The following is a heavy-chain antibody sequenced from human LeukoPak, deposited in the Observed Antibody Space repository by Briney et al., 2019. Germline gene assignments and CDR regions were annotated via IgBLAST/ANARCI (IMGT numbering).Heavy chain of an antibody. CDR2: IKQDGGEK. Sequence: PGGSLRLSCAASGFTFSSCWMTWARQAPGKGLEWVANIKQDGGEKYYVDFVKGRFTISRDNAKNSLHLQMNSLRAEDTAVYYCTRDNPFGGHWGQGTLVTVSS. J-gene: IGHJ4*02. CDR3: TRDNPFGGH. CDR1: GFTFSSCW. D-gene: IGHD2-15*01. V-gene: IGHV3-7*03.